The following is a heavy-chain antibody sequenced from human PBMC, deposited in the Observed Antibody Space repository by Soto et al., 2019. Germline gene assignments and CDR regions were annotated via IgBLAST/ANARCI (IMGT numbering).Heavy chain of an antibody. CDR3: ARHGPLQDRSAYYDFWSGYQSGVGYYYYYMDV. CDR1: GGSISSSSYY. V-gene: IGHV4-39*01. J-gene: IGHJ6*03. D-gene: IGHD3-3*01. CDR2: IYYSGST. Sequence: SETLSLTCTVSGGSISSSSYYWGWIRQPPGKGLEWIGSIYYSGSTYYNPSLKSRVTISVDTSKNQFSLKLSSVTAADTAVYYCARHGPLQDRSAYYDFWSGYQSGVGYYYYYMDVWGKGTTVTVSS.